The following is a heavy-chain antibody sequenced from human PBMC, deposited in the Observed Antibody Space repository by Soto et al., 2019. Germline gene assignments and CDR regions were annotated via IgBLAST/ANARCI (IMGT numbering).Heavy chain of an antibody. D-gene: IGHD6-19*01. J-gene: IGHJ6*02. CDR1: GFTFSSYA. V-gene: IGHV3-23*01. CDR3: AKVPPSSVAGPAWYDGMDV. CDR2: ISGSGGST. Sequence: GGSLRLSCAASGFTFSSYAMSWVRQAPGKGLEWVSAISGSGGSTYYADSVKGRFTISRDNSKNTLYLQMNSLRAEDTAVYYCAKVPPSSVAGPAWYDGMDVWGQGTTVTVSS.